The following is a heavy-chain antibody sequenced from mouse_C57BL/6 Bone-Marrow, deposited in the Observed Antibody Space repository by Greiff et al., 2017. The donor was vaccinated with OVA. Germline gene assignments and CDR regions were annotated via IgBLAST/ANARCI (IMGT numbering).Heavy chain of an antibody. CDR2: IHPNSGST. CDR3: ARKTARSFDY. D-gene: IGHD3-2*01. J-gene: IGHJ2*01. V-gene: IGHV1-64*01. CDR1: GYTFTSYW. Sequence: QVQLKQPGAELVKPGASVKLSCKASGYTFTSYWMHWVKQRPGQGLEWIGMIHPNSGSTNYNEKFKSKATLTVDKSSSTAYMQRSSLTSEDSAVYYCARKTARSFDYWGQGTTLTVSS.